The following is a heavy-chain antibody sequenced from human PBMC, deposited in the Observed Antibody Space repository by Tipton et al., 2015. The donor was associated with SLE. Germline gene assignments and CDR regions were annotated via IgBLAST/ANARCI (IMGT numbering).Heavy chain of an antibody. CDR3: ARSHPHEYCSSTSCYRPFDY. D-gene: IGHD2-2*02. V-gene: IGHV1-69*01. CDR1: GGTFSSYA. J-gene: IGHJ4*02. CDR2: IIPIFGTA. Sequence: QSGAEVKKPGSSVKVSCKASGGTFSSYAISWVRQAPGQGLEWMGGIIPIFGTANYAQKFQGRVTITADESTSTAYMELSSLRSEDTAVYYCARSHPHEYCSSTSCYRPFDYWGQGTLVTVSS.